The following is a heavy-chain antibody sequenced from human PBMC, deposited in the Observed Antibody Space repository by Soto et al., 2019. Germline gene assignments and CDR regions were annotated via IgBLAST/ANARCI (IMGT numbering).Heavy chain of an antibody. CDR3: ASERHHNPLDH. J-gene: IGHJ4*02. CDR2: IYTSGST. Sequence: TISLTCTVSGGSISSYYWSWIRQPAGKGLEWIGRIYTSGSTNYNPSLKSRVTMSVDTSKNQFSLKLSSVTAADTAVYYCASERHHNPLDHCSQGTSVTV. CDR1: GGSISSYY. V-gene: IGHV4-4*07. D-gene: IGHD1-1*01.